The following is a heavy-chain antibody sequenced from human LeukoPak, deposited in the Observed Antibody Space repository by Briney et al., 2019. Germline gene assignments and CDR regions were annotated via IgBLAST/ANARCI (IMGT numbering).Heavy chain of an antibody. D-gene: IGHD2-8*02. Sequence: ASVKVSCTASGYTLSNYDINWVRQAGGQGLEWMGWMNPNSGDTGLAHEFQGRLAITRNTSISTAYMELSSLTSEDTAVYYCAGPRFGSDRYWYMDVWGKGTMVTVSS. CDR1: GYTLSNYD. V-gene: IGHV1-8*03. CDR3: AGPRFGSDRYWYMDV. J-gene: IGHJ6*03. CDR2: MNPNSGDT.